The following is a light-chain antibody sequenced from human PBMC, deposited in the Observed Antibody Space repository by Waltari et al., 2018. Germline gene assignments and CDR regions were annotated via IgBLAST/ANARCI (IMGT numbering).Light chain of an antibody. CDR1: QSVRNSY. CDR3: QYYGSYT. CDR2: LAS. V-gene: IGKV3-20*01. J-gene: IGKJ2*01. Sequence: EIVLTQSPGTLSLSPGERATLSCRASQSVRNSYLAWYQQKPGQAPRLLMYLASSRATGIPDRFSGSGSGTDFTLTISRLEPEDFAVYYCQYYGSYTFGQGTKLAI.